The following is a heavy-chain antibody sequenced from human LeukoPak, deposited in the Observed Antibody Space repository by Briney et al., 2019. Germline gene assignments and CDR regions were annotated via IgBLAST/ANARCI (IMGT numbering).Heavy chain of an antibody. Sequence: GGSLRLSRAASGFTLNYFWMHRVREVPGNRLVRVSHINNEWTATYYADSAKARFTISRANAKNQVYLQMNGLRAEDTTVYYCATVSEYWGQGTLVTVSS. V-gene: IGHV3-74*01. CDR3: ATVSEY. CDR2: INNEWTAT. CDR1: GFTLNYFW. J-gene: IGHJ4*02.